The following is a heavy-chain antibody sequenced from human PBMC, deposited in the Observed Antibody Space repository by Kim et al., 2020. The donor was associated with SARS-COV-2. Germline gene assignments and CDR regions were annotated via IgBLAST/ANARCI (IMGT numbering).Heavy chain of an antibody. CDR2: ISSNSDTT. J-gene: IGHJ4*02. D-gene: IGHD1-26*01. CDR3: AKRDSGSSRYFDY. Sequence: GGSLRLSCAASGFTFGNYAMHWVRQAPGKGLEWVSGISSNSDTTVYADSVKGRFTISRDNAKNSLYLQVNCLRLEDTALYCCAKRDSGSSRYFDYWGQGTGVTASA. V-gene: IGHV3-9*01. CDR1: GFTFGNYA.